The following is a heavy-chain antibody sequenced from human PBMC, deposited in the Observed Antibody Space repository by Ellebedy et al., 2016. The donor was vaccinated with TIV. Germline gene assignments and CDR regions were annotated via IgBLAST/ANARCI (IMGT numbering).Heavy chain of an antibody. V-gene: IGHV1-18*01. D-gene: IGHD1-7*01. Sequence: ASVKVSXKASGYTFVNYGISWVRQAPGQGLEWMGWINPYNANTNYAQKLQGRVTMTTDTSTSTAYMELRSLRSDDTAVYYCARGKVDNGNYLPAEYFQHWGQGTLVTVSS. CDR2: INPYNANT. J-gene: IGHJ1*01. CDR1: GYTFVNYG. CDR3: ARGKVDNGNYLPAEYFQH.